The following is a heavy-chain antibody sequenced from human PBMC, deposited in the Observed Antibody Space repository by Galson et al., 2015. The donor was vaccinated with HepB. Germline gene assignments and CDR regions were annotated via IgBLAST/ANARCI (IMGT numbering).Heavy chain of an antibody. CDR3: ARSYGDYSYFYYYGMNV. Sequence: SLRLSCAASGFTFSRYWMNWVRQPPGKGLEWVANIKEDGGESYYVDSVKGRFTISRDNAKNSLYLQMNSLRAADTAVYYCARSYGDYSYFYYYGMNVWGQGTTVTVSS. CDR2: IKEDGGES. D-gene: IGHD4-17*01. V-gene: IGHV3-7*03. J-gene: IGHJ6*02. CDR1: GFTFSRYW.